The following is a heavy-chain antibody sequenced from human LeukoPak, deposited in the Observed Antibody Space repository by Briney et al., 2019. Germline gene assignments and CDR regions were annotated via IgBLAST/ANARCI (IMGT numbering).Heavy chain of an antibody. J-gene: IGHJ4*02. V-gene: IGHV3-48*04. CDR3: AGYGDYGGFDY. D-gene: IGHD4-17*01. CDR1: GFTFSSYS. Sequence: GSLRLSCAASGFTFSSYSMNWVRQAPGKGLEWVSYISSSSSTIYYADSVRGRFTISRDNAKNSLYLQMNSLRAEDTAVYYCAGYGDYGGFDYWGQGTLVAVS. CDR2: ISSSSSTI.